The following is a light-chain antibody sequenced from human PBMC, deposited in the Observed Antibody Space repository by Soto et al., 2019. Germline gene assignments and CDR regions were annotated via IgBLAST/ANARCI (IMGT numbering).Light chain of an antibody. CDR1: QSVSSSY. V-gene: IGKV3-15*01. CDR3: QQYNNRPTWT. Sequence: EIVLTQSQATLSLSPGERPTLACSASQSVSSSYLAWYHQKPGQAXXLLIYGASTRATGIPARFSGSVAGTEFTLTISSLQPEDFAVYFGQQYNNRPTWTFGQGTKVDI. J-gene: IGKJ1*01. CDR2: GAS.